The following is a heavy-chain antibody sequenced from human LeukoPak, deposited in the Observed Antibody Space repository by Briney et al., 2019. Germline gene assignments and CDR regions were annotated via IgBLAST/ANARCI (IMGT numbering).Heavy chain of an antibody. CDR3: ARRAAAGRCFDH. D-gene: IGHD6-13*01. CDR2: ISSGGSTI. J-gene: IGHJ4*02. CDR1: GFTFSDYY. V-gene: IGHV3-11*01. Sequence: PGGSLRLSCAVSGFTFSDYYMSWIRQAPGKGLEWVSYISSGGSTISHADSVKGRFTISRDNAENSLYLQMNSLRAEDTAVYYCARRAAAGRCFDHWGQGTLVTVSS.